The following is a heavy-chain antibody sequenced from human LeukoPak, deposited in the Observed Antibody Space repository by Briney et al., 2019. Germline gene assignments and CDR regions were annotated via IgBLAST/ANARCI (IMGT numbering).Heavy chain of an antibody. J-gene: IGHJ5*02. Sequence: SETLSLTCTVSGVSISSSNSYWGWIRQPPGKGLEWIGSIYYSGNTYYNASLKSQVSISIDTSKNQFSLRLTSVTAADTAVYYCARHRHIVVVTATHNWFDPWGQGTLVTVSS. CDR2: IYYSGNT. CDR1: GVSISSSNSY. V-gene: IGHV4-39*01. D-gene: IGHD2-21*02. CDR3: ARHRHIVVVTATHNWFDP.